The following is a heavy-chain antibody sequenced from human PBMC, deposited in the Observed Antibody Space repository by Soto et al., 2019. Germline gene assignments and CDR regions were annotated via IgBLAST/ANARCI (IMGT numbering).Heavy chain of an antibody. CDR3: AAGQGRDMGLVPAADALDI. CDR2: IIPIFGTA. Sequence: ASVKVSCKASGGTFSSYAISWVRQSPGQGLEWMGGIIPIFGTANYAQKFQGRVATTADESTSTAYMELSSLRSEDTAVYYCAAGQGRDMGLVPAADALDIWGQGTMVTVSS. D-gene: IGHD2-2*01. J-gene: IGHJ3*02. CDR1: GGTFSSYA. V-gene: IGHV1-69*13.